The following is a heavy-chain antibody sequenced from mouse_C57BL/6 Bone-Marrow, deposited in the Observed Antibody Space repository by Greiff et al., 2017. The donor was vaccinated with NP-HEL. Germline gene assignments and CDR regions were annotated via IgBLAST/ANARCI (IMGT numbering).Heavy chain of an antibody. D-gene: IGHD1-1*01. CDR2: IYPGDGDT. CDR3: ARTHYYYGSRGFAY. V-gene: IGHV1-80*01. CDR1: GYAFSSYW. Sequence: QVQLQQSGAELVKPGASVKISCKASGYAFSSYWMNWVKQRPGKGLEWIGQIYPGDGDTNYNGKFKGKATLTADKSSSTAYMQLSSLTSEDSAVYFCARTHYYYGSRGFAYWGQGTLVTVSA. J-gene: IGHJ3*01.